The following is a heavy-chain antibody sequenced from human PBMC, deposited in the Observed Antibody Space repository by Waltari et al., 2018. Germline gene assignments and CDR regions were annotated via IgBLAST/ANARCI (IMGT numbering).Heavy chain of an antibody. J-gene: IGHJ4*02. CDR1: GGSISSGSYH. Sequence: QVQLQESGPGLVKTSQTLSLTCTVSGGSISSGSYHWSWIRQPAGKGLEWIGYIYTSGSTNYNPSLKSRVTISVDTSKNQFSLKLSSVTAADTAVYYCARDRPYSSGWYYFDYWGQGTLVTVSS. V-gene: IGHV4-61*09. D-gene: IGHD6-19*01. CDR3: ARDRPYSSGWYYFDY. CDR2: IYTSGST.